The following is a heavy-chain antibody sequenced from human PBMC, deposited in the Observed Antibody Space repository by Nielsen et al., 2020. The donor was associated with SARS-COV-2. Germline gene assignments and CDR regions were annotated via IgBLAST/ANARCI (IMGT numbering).Heavy chain of an antibody. V-gene: IGHV3-30*04. Sequence: GESLKISCAASGFTFSSYAMHWVRQAPGKGLEWVAVISYDGSNKYYADSVKGRFTISRDNSKNTLYLQMNSLRAEDTAVYHCARDRIAVAGMDFDYWGQGTLVTVSS. CDR3: ARDRIAVAGMDFDY. D-gene: IGHD6-19*01. CDR1: GFTFSSYA. J-gene: IGHJ4*02. CDR2: ISYDGSNK.